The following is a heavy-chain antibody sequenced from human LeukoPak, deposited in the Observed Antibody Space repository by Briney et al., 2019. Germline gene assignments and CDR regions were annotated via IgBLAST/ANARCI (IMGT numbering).Heavy chain of an antibody. CDR3: ARDRTDYYDSSGYSLDY. J-gene: IGHJ4*02. Sequence: PGGSLRLSCAASGSTFSSYSMNWVRQAPGKGLEWVSSISSSSSYIYYADSVKGRFTISRDNAKNSLYLQMNSLRAEDTAVYYCARDRTDYYDSSGYSLDYWGQGTLVTVSS. V-gene: IGHV3-21*01. CDR2: ISSSSSYI. CDR1: GSTFSSYS. D-gene: IGHD3-22*01.